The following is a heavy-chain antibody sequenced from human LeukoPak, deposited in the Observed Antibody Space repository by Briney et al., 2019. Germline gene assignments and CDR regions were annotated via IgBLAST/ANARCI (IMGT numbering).Heavy chain of an antibody. J-gene: IGHJ4*02. V-gene: IGHV4-34*01. CDR2: INHSGST. Sequence: SETLSLTCAVYGVPYSGYYWSWIRQPPGKGLEWIGEINHSGSTNYNPSLKSRVTISVDSDSSKNHFSLKLSSVTAADTAVYYCARGYCSSTSCYALGFDYWGQGTLVTVSS. D-gene: IGHD2-2*01. CDR1: GVPYSGYY. CDR3: ARGYCSSTSCYALGFDY.